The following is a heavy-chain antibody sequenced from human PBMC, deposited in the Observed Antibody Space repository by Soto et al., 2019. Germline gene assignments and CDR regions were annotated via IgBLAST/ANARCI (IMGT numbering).Heavy chain of an antibody. CDR3: ARDGIAPYGMDV. V-gene: IGHV3-21*01. Sequence: GGSLRLSCAASGFTFSSYSMNWVRQAPGKGLEWVSSISSSSSYIYYADSVKGRFTISRDNAENSLYLQMNSLRAEDTAVYYCARDGIAPYGMDVWGQGTTVTVSS. CDR1: GFTFSSYS. D-gene: IGHD6-13*01. J-gene: IGHJ6*02. CDR2: ISSSSSYI.